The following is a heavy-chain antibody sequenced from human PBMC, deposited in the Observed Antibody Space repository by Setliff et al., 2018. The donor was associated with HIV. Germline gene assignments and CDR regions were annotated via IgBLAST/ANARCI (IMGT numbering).Heavy chain of an antibody. J-gene: IGHJ4*02. CDR2: ISSNGGST. Sequence: GGPLRLSCSASGFTFSSYAMHWVRQAPGKGLEYVSAISSNGGSTYYADSVKGRFTISRDDSKNTLYLQMSSLRAEDTAVYYCARQGNWEFDYWGQGTLVTVS. D-gene: IGHD7-27*01. V-gene: IGHV3-64D*09. CDR3: ARQGNWEFDY. CDR1: GFTFSSYA.